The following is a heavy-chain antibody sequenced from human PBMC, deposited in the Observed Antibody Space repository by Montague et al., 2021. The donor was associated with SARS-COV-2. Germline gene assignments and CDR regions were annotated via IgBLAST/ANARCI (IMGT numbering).Heavy chain of an antibody. CDR1: GYFIGTGYY. Sequence: SETLSLTCSVSGYFIGTGYYWGCIRQSPGKGLEWIGSNYLHGNAYYNPSLNRRVTISLDTSTNQFSLRLTSVTTSDTAVYYCARGRVTRAGFDYWGQGIRVTVSS. CDR3: ARGRVTRAGFDY. D-gene: IGHD2-21*02. J-gene: IGHJ4*02. V-gene: IGHV4-38-2*02. CDR2: NYLHGNA.